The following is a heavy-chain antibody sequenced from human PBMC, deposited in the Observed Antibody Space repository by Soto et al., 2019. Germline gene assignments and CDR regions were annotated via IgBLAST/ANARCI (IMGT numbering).Heavy chain of an antibody. J-gene: IGHJ4*02. Sequence: GGSLRLSCAASGFTFSNYAMNWVRQAPGKGLEWVSGISATGVKTYSADSVKGRFTMSRDNSKDTVYLEMNSLRAEDTAVYYCTKSRSAMIYYFDYWGQGTPVTVSS. V-gene: IGHV3-23*01. CDR2: ISATGVKT. CDR1: GFTFSNYA. D-gene: IGHD3-22*01. CDR3: TKSRSAMIYYFDY.